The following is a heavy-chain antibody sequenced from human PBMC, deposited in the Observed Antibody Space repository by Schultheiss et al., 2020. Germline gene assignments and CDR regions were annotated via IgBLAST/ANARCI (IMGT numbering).Heavy chain of an antibody. Sequence: KISCKASGGTFSSYAISWVRQAPGQGLEWMGGIIPIFGTANYAQKFQGRVTITADESTSTAYMELSSLRSEDTAVYYCARAHYDNSGTIKAYYYGMDVWGQGTTVNV. J-gene: IGHJ6*02. CDR1: GGTFSSYA. V-gene: IGHV1-69*01. CDR2: IIPIFGTA. CDR3: ARAHYDNSGTIKAYYYGMDV. D-gene: IGHD3-10*01.